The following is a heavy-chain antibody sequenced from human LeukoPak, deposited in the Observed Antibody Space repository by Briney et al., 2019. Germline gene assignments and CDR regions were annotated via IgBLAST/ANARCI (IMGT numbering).Heavy chain of an antibody. V-gene: IGHV4-30-4*07. D-gene: IGHD6-19*01. CDR1: GGSISSGGYS. CDR3: ARVAVAALGMDY. CDR2: IYYSGST. J-gene: IGHJ4*02. Sequence: PSQTLSLTCAVSGGSISSGGYSWSWIRQPPGKGLEWIGYIYYSGSTYYNPSLKSRVTISVDTSKNQFSLKLSSVTAADTAVYYCARVAVAALGMDYWGQGTLVTVSS.